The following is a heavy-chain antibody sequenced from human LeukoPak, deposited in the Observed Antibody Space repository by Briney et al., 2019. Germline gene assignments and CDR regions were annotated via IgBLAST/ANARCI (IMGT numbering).Heavy chain of an antibody. CDR3: ARGGSGYYYYYYMDV. D-gene: IGHD3-10*01. J-gene: IGHJ6*03. V-gene: IGHV1-8*03. CDR1: GYTFTSYD. Sequence: ASVKVSCKASGYTFTSYDISWVRQATGQGLEWMGWMNPNSGNTGYAQKFQGRVTITRTTSISTAYMELSSLRSEDTAVYYCARGGSGYYYYYYMDVWGKGTTVTISS. CDR2: MNPNSGNT.